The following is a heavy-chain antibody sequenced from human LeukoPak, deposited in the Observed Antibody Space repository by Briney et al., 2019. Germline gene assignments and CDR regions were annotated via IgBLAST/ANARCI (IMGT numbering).Heavy chain of an antibody. D-gene: IGHD3-3*01. CDR2: IIPIFGTA. CDR1: GGTFSSYA. Sequence: ASVKVSCKASGGTFSSYAISWVRQAPGQGLEWMGRIIPIFGTANYAQKFQGRVTITTDESTGTAYMELSSLRSEATAVYYCARDRDFWSGYYAIGGFDYWGQGTLVTVSS. J-gene: IGHJ4*02. V-gene: IGHV1-69*05. CDR3: ARDRDFWSGYYAIGGFDY.